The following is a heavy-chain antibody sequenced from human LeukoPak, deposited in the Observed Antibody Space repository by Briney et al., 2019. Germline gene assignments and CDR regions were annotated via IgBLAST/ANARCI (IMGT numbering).Heavy chain of an antibody. J-gene: IGHJ5*02. V-gene: IGHV3-23*01. CDR2: MSTSGGST. Sequence: GGSLRLSCAASGFTFSSYAMSWVRQAPGKGLEWVSAMSTSGGSTYYADSVKGRFTISRDNSKNTLFLQMNSLRAEDTAVYYCARAVDFWSGYPQPNWFDPWGQETLVTVSS. D-gene: IGHD3-3*01. CDR3: ARAVDFWSGYPQPNWFDP. CDR1: GFTFSSYA.